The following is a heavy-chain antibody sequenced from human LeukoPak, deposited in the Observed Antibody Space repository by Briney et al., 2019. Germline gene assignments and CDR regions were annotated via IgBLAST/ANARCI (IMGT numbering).Heavy chain of an antibody. V-gene: IGHV4-59*01. CDR3: ASGRDSGSYYNYYYYYMYV. D-gene: IGHD3-10*01. CDR2: IFYSGST. CDR1: GGSISSYY. Sequence: SETLSLTCTVSGGSISSYYWSWIRQPPGKGLEWIGYIFYSGSTNYNPSLKSRVTISVDTSKNQFSLKLSSVTAADTAVYYCASGRDSGSYYNYYYYYMYVWGKGTTVTVSS. J-gene: IGHJ6*03.